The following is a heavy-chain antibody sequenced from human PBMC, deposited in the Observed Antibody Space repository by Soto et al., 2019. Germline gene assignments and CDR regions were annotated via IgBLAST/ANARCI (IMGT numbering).Heavy chain of an antibody. CDR2: ISYDGSNK. V-gene: IGHV3-30*18. CDR1: GFTFSSYG. J-gene: IGHJ6*02. CDR3: AKDSSGRYYCGMDV. D-gene: IGHD3-22*01. Sequence: GGSLRLSCAASGFTFSSYGMHWVRQAPGKGLEWVAVISYDGSNKYYADSVKGRFTISRDNSKNTLYLQMNSLRAEDTAVYYCAKDSSGRYYCGMDVWGQGTTVTVSS.